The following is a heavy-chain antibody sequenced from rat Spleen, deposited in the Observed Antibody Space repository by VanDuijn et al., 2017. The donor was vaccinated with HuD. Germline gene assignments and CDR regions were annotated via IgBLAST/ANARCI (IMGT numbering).Heavy chain of an antibody. D-gene: IGHD1-11*01. CDR1: GFTFSDYY. CDR2: ISYEGSST. V-gene: IGHV5-22*01. J-gene: IGHJ2*01. Sequence: EVQLVESGGGLVQPGRSMKLSCAASGFTFSDYYMAWVRQAPKKGLEWVASISYEGSSTYYGDSVKGRFTISRDNAKNTLYLQVDSLRSEDTATYYCTRRRGAHFDYWGQGVVVTVSS. CDR3: TRRRGAHFDY.